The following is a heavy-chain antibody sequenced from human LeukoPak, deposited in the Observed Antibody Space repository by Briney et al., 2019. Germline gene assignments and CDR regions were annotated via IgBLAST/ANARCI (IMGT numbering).Heavy chain of an antibody. CDR2: IYSGGST. V-gene: IGHV3-66*01. CDR1: GFTVSSNY. J-gene: IGHJ6*02. CDR3: AREGTTMVRGALGGMDV. D-gene: IGHD3-10*01. Sequence: GGSLRLSCAASGFTVSSNYMSWVRQAPGKGLEWVSVIYSGGSTYYADSVKGRFTISRDNSKNTLYLQMNSLRAEDTAVYYCAREGTTMVRGALGGMDVWGQGTTVTVS.